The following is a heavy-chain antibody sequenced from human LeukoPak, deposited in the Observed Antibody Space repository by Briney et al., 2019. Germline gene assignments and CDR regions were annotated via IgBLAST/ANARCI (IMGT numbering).Heavy chain of an antibody. J-gene: IGHJ4*02. V-gene: IGHV1-2*06. CDR3: ARGYYYDSSGYFGIFDY. D-gene: IGHD3-22*01. CDR1: GYTFTGYY. CDR2: INPNSGGT. Sequence: EASVKASCKASGYTFTGYYMHWVRQAPGQGLEWMGRINPNSGGTNYAQKFQGRVTMTRDTSISTAYMELSRLRSDDTAVYYCARGYYYDSSGYFGIFDYWGKGTLVTVSS.